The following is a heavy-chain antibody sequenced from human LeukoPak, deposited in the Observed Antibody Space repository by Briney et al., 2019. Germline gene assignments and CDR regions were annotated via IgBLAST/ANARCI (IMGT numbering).Heavy chain of an antibody. CDR1: GGTFSTYA. CDR2: IIPLFGTA. CDR3: ARGPTQGTIFGVVIIPQFDYFDY. V-gene: IGHV1-69*01. D-gene: IGHD3-3*01. J-gene: IGHJ4*02. Sequence: SVKVSCKASGGTFSTYAVNWVRQAPGQGLEWMGGIIPLFGTANYAQKFQGRVTITADESTSTAYMELSSLRSEDTAVYYCARGPTQGTIFGVVIIPQFDYFDYWGQGTLVTVSS.